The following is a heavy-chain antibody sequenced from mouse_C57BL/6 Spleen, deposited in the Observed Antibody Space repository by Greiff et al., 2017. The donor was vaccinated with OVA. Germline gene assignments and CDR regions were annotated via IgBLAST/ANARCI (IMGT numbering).Heavy chain of an antibody. CDR1: GFTFSSYA. V-gene: IGHV5-4*01. J-gene: IGHJ3*01. Sequence: EVHLVESGGGLVKPGGSLKLSCAASGFTFSSYAMSWVRQTPEKRLEWVATISDGGSYTYYPDNVKGRFTISRDNAKNNLYLQMSHLKSEDTAMYYCAREGIYYGNYESWFAYWGQGTLVTVSA. CDR2: ISDGGSYT. CDR3: AREGIYYGNYESWFAY. D-gene: IGHD2-1*01.